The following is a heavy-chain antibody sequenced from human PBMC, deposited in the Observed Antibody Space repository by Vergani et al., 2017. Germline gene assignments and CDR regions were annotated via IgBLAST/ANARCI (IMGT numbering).Heavy chain of an antibody. CDR1: GDSINTADY. Sequence: QVHLQESGPGLVKPSETLSLTCSVSGDSINTADYWGWIRKPPGKVLEWIGSFYHSGSTSYNPSLQSRVTISVDTSKNQFSLNLNSMTAADTAIYYCAKNSSGGFFDNWGQGALVTGSS. CDR3: AKNSSGGFFDN. CDR2: FYHSGST. D-gene: IGHD6-25*01. J-gene: IGHJ4*02. V-gene: IGHV4-38-2*02.